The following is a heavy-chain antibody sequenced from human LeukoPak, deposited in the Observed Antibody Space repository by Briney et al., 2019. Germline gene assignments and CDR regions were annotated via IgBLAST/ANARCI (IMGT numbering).Heavy chain of an antibody. V-gene: IGHV1-2*02. CDR2: INPNSGGT. CDR1: GYTFTGYY. D-gene: IGHD1-26*01. Sequence: ASVKVSCKASGYTFTGYYMHWVRQAPGQGLEWMGWINPNSGGTNYAQKFQGRVTMTRDTSISTAYMELSRLRSDDTAVDYCVPSKWELLLGAYWGQGTLVTVSS. J-gene: IGHJ4*02. CDR3: VPSKWELLLGAY.